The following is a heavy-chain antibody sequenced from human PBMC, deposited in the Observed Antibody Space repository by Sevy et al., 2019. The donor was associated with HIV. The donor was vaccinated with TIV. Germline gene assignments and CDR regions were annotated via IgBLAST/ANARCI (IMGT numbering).Heavy chain of an antibody. V-gene: IGHV3-48*02. CDR3: AREAYYYDSREENWFDP. Sequence: GGSLRLSCKVSGFTFSTYAFHWFRQAPGKGLEWVSSISRSSPVYYADPVSGRFTISRDNVKNSLFLEMNSLRDEDTAVYYCAREAYYYDSREENWFDPWGQGTLVTVSS. J-gene: IGHJ5*02. CDR2: ISRSSPV. CDR1: GFTFSTYA. D-gene: IGHD3-22*01.